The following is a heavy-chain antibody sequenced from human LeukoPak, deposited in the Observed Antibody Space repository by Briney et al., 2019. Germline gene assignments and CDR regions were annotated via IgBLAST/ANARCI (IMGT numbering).Heavy chain of an antibody. CDR1: GYTFTGYY. V-gene: IGHV1-2*02. D-gene: IGHD7-27*01. CDR3: ARVWVEVGNVGSFDY. Sequence: ASVKVSCKASGYTFTGYYMHWVRQAPGQGLEWMGWINPDNGGTNYAQKFQGRVTMTRDMSISTAYMELSRLRSDDTAVYYCARVWVEVGNVGSFDYWGQGTLVTVSS. J-gene: IGHJ4*02. CDR2: INPDNGGT.